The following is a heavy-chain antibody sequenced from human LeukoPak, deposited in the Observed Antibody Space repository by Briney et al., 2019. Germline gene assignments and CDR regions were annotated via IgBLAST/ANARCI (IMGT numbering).Heavy chain of an antibody. CDR2: INHSGST. CDR3: ARDNSWNYDWFDP. D-gene: IGHD1-7*01. J-gene: IGHJ5*02. CDR1: GGSFSGYY. V-gene: IGHV4-34*01. Sequence: RPSETLSLTCAVYGGSFSGYYWSWIRQPPGKGLEWIGEINHSGSTNYNPSLKSRVTISIDTSKNQFSLNLSSVTAADTAVYYCARDNSWNYDWFDPWGQGTLVTVSS.